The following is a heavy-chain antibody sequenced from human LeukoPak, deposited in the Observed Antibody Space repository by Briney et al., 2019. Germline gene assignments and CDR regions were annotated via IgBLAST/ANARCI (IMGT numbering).Heavy chain of an antibody. V-gene: IGHV4-59*08. CDR2: IYYSGST. Sequence: PSETLSLTCTVSGGSISSYFWSWIRQPPGKGLEWIGYIYYSGSTNYNPSLKSRVTMSVDTSKNQFSLKLSSVTAADTAVYYCARRNILTEGEAFDIWGQGTMVTVSS. CDR1: GGSISSYF. J-gene: IGHJ3*02. CDR3: ARRNILTEGEAFDI. D-gene: IGHD3-9*01.